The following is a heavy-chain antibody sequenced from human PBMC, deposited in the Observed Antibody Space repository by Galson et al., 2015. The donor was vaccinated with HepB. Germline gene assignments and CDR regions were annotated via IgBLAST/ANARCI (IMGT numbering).Heavy chain of an antibody. D-gene: IGHD1-1*01. J-gene: IGHJ4*02. CDR2: FDPEDGET. V-gene: IGHV1-24*01. CDR1: GYTLTELS. Sequence: SVKVSCKVSGYTLTELSMHWVRQAPGKGLEWMGGFDPEDGETIYAQKFQGRVTMTEDTSTDTAYMELSSLRSEDTAVYYCATSVPYNWIAYYFDYWGQGTLVTVSS. CDR3: ATSVPYNWIAYYFDY.